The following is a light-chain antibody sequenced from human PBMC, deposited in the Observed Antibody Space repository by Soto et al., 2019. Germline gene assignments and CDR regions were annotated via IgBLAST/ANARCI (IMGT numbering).Light chain of an antibody. CDR2: DPS. V-gene: IGKV1-13*02. J-gene: IGKJ4*01. Sequence: AIQLTQSPSSLSASVGDRVTITCRASQGISSALAWYQHKPGRAPRLLIYDPSSLQSGVSSRFSGSGSGTDFTLTISSLQPEDFATYYCQQFQSYALTFGGGTKLEIK. CDR3: QQFQSYALT. CDR1: QGISSA.